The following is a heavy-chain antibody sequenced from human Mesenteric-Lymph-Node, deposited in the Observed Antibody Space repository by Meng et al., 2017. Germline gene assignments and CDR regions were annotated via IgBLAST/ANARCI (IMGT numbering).Heavy chain of an antibody. V-gene: IGHV3-74*01. CDR3: ARDWDWVVWDY. D-gene: IGHD3/OR15-3a*01. CDR2: IKPDGRTT. CDR1: GFTFSTYS. J-gene: IGHJ4*02. Sequence: GESLKISCAASGFTFSTYSMHWVRQVPGKGLVWVAQIKPDGRTTAYGDSVKGRFTVSRDNAKSTLYLEMNSLRAEDAAVYYCARDWDWVVWDYWGQGTLVTVSS.